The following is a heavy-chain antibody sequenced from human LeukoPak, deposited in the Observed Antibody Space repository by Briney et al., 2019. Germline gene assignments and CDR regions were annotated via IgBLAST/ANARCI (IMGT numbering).Heavy chain of an antibody. CDR2: ISSSGSTI. Sequence: GGSLRLSCAASGFTFSGYYMSWVRQAPEKGLEWVSYISSSGSTIYYADSVKGRFAISTDNATNSLYLQMNSLRAEDTAVYYCARVRWPNTDDYWGQGTLVTVSS. V-gene: IGHV3-11*04. CDR1: GFTFSGYY. D-gene: IGHD2-15*01. CDR3: ARVRWPNTDDY. J-gene: IGHJ4*02.